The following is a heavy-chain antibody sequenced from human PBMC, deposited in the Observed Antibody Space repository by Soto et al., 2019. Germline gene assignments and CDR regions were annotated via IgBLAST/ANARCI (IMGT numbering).Heavy chain of an antibody. J-gene: IGHJ5*02. V-gene: IGHV4-59*01. D-gene: IGHD6-6*01. CDR3: ARAPSYSSSSVWFDP. CDR2: IYYSGST. Sequence: SETLSLTCTVSGGSISSYYWSWIRQPPGKGLEWIGYIYYSGSTNYNPSLKSRVTISVDTSKNQFSLKLSFVTAADTAVYYCARAPSYSSSSVWFDPWGQGTLVTVSS. CDR1: GGSISSYY.